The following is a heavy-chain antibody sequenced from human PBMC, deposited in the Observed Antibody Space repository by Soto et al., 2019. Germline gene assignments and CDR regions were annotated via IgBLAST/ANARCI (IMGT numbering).Heavy chain of an antibody. Sequence: QVQLVQSGGEVRKPGASVKVSCKASGYTFTSHGISWVRQAPGQGLEWMGWISAYNGDTNYAQKLQGRDTVTTDRSTSKADMELRMLRSEDMAVYCCATTVRGPNMTNPNYSDVMGIRIVVTVS. CDR2: ISAYNGDT. J-gene: IGHJ6*03. V-gene: IGHV1-18*03. CDR1: GYTFTSHG. D-gene: IGHD3-10*01. CDR3: ATTVRGPNMTNPNYSDV.